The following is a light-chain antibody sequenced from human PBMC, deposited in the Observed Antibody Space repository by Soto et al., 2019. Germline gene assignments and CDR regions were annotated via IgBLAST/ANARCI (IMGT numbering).Light chain of an antibody. CDR3: QQYSRAPAWT. CDR1: PGRSSTF. V-gene: IGKV3-20*01. Sequence: EIVLTQSPGTLSLSPGERATLSGTAGPGRSSTFLGGYQQRHGQAPRLLIYNTSDRATGIPHRFSGSGSGADYTLTISSLEPEEFGGYYGQQYSRAPAWTCGQRTKVEI. CDR2: NTS. J-gene: IGKJ1*01.